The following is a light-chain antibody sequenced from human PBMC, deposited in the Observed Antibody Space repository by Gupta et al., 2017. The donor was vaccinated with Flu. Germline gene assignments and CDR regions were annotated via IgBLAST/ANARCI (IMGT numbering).Light chain of an antibody. CDR2: RNN. CDR1: SSNIGSNY. CDR3: AAWDDSLSGVV. J-gene: IGLJ2*01. V-gene: IGLV1-47*01. Sequence: SVLTQPPSASETPGQRVTISCSGSSSNIGSNYVYWYQQLPGTAPKLLIYRNNQRPSGVPDRFSGSKSGTSASLAISGLRSEDEADYYCAAWDDSLSGVVFGGGTKLTVL.